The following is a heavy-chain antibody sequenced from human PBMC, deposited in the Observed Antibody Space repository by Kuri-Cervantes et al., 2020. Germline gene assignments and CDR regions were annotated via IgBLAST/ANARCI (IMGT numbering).Heavy chain of an antibody. CDR1: GYSISSGYY. Sequence: SETLSLTCGVSGYSISSGYYWGWIRQPPGKGLEWIGHIYHGGNSYYNPSLKSRVTISLDTSQNQFSLMLNSVTAADTAVYYCARGMSGSYFDYWGQGTLVTVSS. J-gene: IGHJ4*02. CDR2: IYHGGNS. CDR3: ARGMSGSYFDY. V-gene: IGHV4-38-2*01. D-gene: IGHD1-26*01.